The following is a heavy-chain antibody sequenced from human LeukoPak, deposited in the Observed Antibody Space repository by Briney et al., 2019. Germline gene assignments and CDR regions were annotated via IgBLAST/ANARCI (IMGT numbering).Heavy chain of an antibody. D-gene: IGHD1-1*01. CDR1: GGSISLYY. CDR3: ARDQTERGGVYYPMDV. Sequence: PSETLSLTCTVSGGSISLYYWSWIRQPPGKGLEWLGYIYYTGSTNYNPSLKSRVTISVDTSKNQFSLKLSSMTAADTAVYYCARDQTERGGVYYPMDVWGQGTTVTVSS. J-gene: IGHJ6*02. V-gene: IGHV4-59*01. CDR2: IYYTGST.